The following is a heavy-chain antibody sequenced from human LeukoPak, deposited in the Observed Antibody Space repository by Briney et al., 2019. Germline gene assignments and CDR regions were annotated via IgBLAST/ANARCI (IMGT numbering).Heavy chain of an antibody. J-gene: IGHJ4*02. CDR3: ARDRELGY. D-gene: IGHD3-10*01. Sequence: SETLSLTCTVSGGSISSGDYYWSWIRQPPGKGLEWIGYIYNSGSTNYNPSLKSRVTISVDTSKNQFSLRLTSVTAADTAVYYCARDRELGYWGQGTLVTVSS. CDR1: GGSISSGDYY. V-gene: IGHV4-61*08. CDR2: IYNSGST.